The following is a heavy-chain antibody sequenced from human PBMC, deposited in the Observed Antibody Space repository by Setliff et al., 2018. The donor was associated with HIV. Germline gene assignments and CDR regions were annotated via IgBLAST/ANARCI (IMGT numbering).Heavy chain of an antibody. CDR1: GYSISSGHY. V-gene: IGHV4-38-2*02. CDR3: AREYCSSTSCYPYDY. J-gene: IGHJ4*02. Sequence: TSETLSLTCAVSGYSISSGHYWGWIRQPPGKGLEWIGSIYHSGSTYYNPSLKSRVTISVDTSKNQFSLKLSSVTAADTAVYYCAREYCSSTSCYPYDYWGQGTLVTVSS. D-gene: IGHD2-2*01. CDR2: IYHSGST.